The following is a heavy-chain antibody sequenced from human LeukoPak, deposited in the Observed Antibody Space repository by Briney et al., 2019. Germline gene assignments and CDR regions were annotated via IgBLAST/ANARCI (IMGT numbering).Heavy chain of an antibody. D-gene: IGHD6-13*01. Sequence: GGSLRLSCAASGFTFSTYWMHWVRHAPGKGLLWVSRINGDGTSTKYADSVKGRFTISRDNARHTLYLQMNSLRAEDTAVYYCTTDPQIAAAGTIWDYWGQGTLVTVSS. CDR3: TTDPQIAAAGTIWDY. V-gene: IGHV3-74*03. J-gene: IGHJ4*02. CDR1: GFTFSTYW. CDR2: INGDGTST.